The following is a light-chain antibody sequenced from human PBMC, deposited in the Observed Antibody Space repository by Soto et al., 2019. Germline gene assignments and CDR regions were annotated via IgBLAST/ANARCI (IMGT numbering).Light chain of an antibody. Sequence: QSALTQPRSVSGSPGQSLTISCTGTSSDVGGYNYVSWYQQHPGKAPKLMIYDVTKRPSGVPDRFSGSKSGNTASLTISGLQADDEADYYCCSHAGSYTYAFGTGTKVTVL. CDR3: CSHAGSYTYA. V-gene: IGLV2-11*01. CDR1: SSDVGGYNY. CDR2: DVT. J-gene: IGLJ1*01.